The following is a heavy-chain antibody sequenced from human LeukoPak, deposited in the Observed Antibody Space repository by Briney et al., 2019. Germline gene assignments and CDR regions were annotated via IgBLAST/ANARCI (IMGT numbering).Heavy chain of an antibody. CDR3: AREYNWNGRTGNWFDP. Sequence: GGSLRLSCAPSGFTVNNKYMTWVRQAPGKGLEWVSLIDSGGTTYYADSVKGRFTISRDNSKNTLYLQMNSLRDEDTAVYYCAREYNWNGRTGNWFDPWGQGTLVTVSS. CDR2: IDSGGTT. CDR1: GFTVNNKY. J-gene: IGHJ5*02. V-gene: IGHV3-66*01. D-gene: IGHD1-1*01.